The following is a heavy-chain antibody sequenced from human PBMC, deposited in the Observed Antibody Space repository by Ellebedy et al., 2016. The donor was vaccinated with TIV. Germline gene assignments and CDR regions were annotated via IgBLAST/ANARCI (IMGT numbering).Heavy chain of an antibody. CDR1: GGSISSGGYY. V-gene: IGHV4-31*03. Sequence: SETLSLXXTVSGGSISSGGYYWSWIRQHPGKGLEWIGYIYYSGSTYYNPSLKSRVTISVDTSKNQFSLKLSSVTAADTAVYYCARDLGRGTTGTTSPYYYYYGMDVWGQGTTVTVSS. J-gene: IGHJ6*02. D-gene: IGHD1-1*01. CDR2: IYYSGST. CDR3: ARDLGRGTTGTTSPYYYYYGMDV.